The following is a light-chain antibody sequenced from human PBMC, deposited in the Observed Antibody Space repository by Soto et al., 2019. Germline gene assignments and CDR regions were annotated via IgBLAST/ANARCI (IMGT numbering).Light chain of an antibody. CDR1: SNDVGGYNY. Sequence: QSALTQPASMSGSPGQSITIFCTGTSNDVGGYNYVSWYQQHPGKAPKLMIFEVSNRPSGVSNRFSGSKSGNTASLTISGLQAEDEAYYYCCSYTSTNSRVFGGGTQLTVL. V-gene: IGLV2-14*01. J-gene: IGLJ3*02. CDR3: CSYTSTNSRV. CDR2: EVS.